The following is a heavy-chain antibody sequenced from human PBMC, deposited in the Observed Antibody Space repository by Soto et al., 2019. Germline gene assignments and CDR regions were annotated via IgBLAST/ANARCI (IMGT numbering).Heavy chain of an antibody. D-gene: IGHD3-22*01. Sequence: GGSLRLSCAASGFSFSNYGMHWVRQAPGKGLEWVSIISGGGGSIYYADSVKRRFTISRDNSKNTLYLQMNSLRVEDTAVYYCAKPPVGGYYYYFHYWGQGTLVTVSS. CDR3: AKPPVGGYYYYFHY. V-gene: IGHV3-23*01. CDR1: GFSFSNYG. CDR2: ISGGGGSI. J-gene: IGHJ4*02.